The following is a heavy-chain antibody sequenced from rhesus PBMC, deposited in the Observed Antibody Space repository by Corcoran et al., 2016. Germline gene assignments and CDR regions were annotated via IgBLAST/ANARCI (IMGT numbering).Heavy chain of an antibody. CDR3: EGDSGYYATFDY. D-gene: IGHD3-28*01. J-gene: IGHJ4*01. CDR1: GGSISDDYY. Sequence: QVQLQESGPGLVKPSETLSLTCAVSGGSISDDYYWNWIRQPPGKGLELIGYIYGSGGGTNYNPSFKTRVPISIDTSKNHFYLKLSSVTAADTAVYYCEGDSGYYATFDYWGQGVLVTVSS. V-gene: IGHV4-106*01. CDR2: IYGSGGGT.